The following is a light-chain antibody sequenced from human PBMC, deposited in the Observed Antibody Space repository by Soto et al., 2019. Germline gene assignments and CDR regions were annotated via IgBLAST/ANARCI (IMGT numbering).Light chain of an antibody. J-gene: IGKJ1*01. Sequence: EIVGTQSPEPLSLSPGERSTLSCMASQSVRSERLAWYQHKRGQAPRLVIFDASSRATGIPERFSGSGSGTDFSLTISRLEPEDFAVYCCQLYACLRWTFGLGGKVDIK. CDR1: QSVRSER. CDR3: QLYACLRWT. CDR2: DAS. V-gene: IGKV3-20*01.